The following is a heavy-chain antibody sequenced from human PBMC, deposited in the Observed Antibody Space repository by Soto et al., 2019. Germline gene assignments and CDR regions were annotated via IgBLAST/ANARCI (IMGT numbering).Heavy chain of an antibody. V-gene: IGHV1-8*01. Sequence: QVQLVQSGAEVKKSGASVKVSCKASGYTFNSSDINWVRQATGQGLEWMGWMNPNTGNTGYTQRFQGRVTMTRNISITTAYMELSSLRSDDTAVYYCARGRIVGAAFDYWGQGTLVTVSS. CDR2: MNPNTGNT. CDR3: ARGRIVGAAFDY. D-gene: IGHD1-26*01. J-gene: IGHJ4*02. CDR1: GYTFNSSD.